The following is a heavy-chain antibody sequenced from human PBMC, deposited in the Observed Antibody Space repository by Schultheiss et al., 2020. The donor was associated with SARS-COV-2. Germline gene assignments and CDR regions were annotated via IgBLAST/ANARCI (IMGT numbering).Heavy chain of an antibody. Sequence: ASVKVSCKASGYTFTSYGINWVRQAPGQGLEWMGWINAYNGNTDYAQKLQGRVTMTRDTSTSTVYMDLSSLRSEDTAVYYCALSPRVGDPRIDYWGQGTLVTVSS. J-gene: IGHJ4*02. D-gene: IGHD1-26*01. CDR2: INAYNGNT. V-gene: IGHV1-18*01. CDR3: ALSPRVGDPRIDY. CDR1: GYTFTSYG.